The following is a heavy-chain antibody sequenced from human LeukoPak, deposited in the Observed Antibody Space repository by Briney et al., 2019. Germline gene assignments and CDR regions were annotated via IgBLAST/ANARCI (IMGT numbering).Heavy chain of an antibody. Sequence: PSETLSLTCTVSGGSISSGDYYWSWIRQPPGKGLEWIGYIYYSGSTYYNPSLKSSVTISVDTSKNQFSLKLNSVTAADTAVHYCARTGGTIDYWGQGTLVTVSS. CDR1: GGSISSGDYY. J-gene: IGHJ4*02. CDR2: IYYSGST. CDR3: ARTGGTIDY. D-gene: IGHD2-8*02. V-gene: IGHV4-30-4*01.